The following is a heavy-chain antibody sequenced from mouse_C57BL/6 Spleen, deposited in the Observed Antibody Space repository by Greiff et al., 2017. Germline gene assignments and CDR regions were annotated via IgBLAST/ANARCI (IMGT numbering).Heavy chain of an antibody. CDR3: TRGAGDYAMDY. CDR1: GYTFTSYW. V-gene: IGHV1-5*01. Sequence: EVQLQQSGTVLARPGASVKMSCKTSGYTFTSYWMHWVKQRPGQGLEWIGAIYPGNSDTSYNQKFKGKAKLTAVTAASTAYMERSSLTNEDAAVYYCTRGAGDYAMDYWGQGTSVTVSS. J-gene: IGHJ4*01. CDR2: IYPGNSDT.